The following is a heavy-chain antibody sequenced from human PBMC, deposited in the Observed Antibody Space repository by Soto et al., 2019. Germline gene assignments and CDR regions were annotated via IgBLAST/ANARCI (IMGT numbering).Heavy chain of an antibody. J-gene: IGHJ2*01. CDR2: IIPIFGTA. Sequence: SVKVSCKASGGTFSSYAISWVRQAPGQGLEWMGGIIPIFGTANYAQKFQGRVTITADESTSTAYMELSSLRSEDTAVYYCARDRPQEEYCSGGSCYPGWYFDLWGRGTLVTVSS. D-gene: IGHD2-15*01. CDR1: GGTFSSYA. CDR3: ARDRPQEEYCSGGSCYPGWYFDL. V-gene: IGHV1-69*13.